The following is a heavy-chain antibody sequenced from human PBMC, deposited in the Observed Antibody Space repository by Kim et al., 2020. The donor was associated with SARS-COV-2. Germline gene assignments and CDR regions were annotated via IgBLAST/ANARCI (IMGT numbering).Heavy chain of an antibody. D-gene: IGHD2-2*01. CDR3: EKDSVVVPAAIGYGMDV. J-gene: IGHJ6*02. V-gene: IGHV3-33*06. Sequence: GGSLRLSCAASGFTFSSYAMHWVRQAPGKGLEWVAVIWYDGSNKYYADSVKGRFTISRDNSKNKLYLPMNSLSAEETAVYYCEKDSVVVPAAIGYGMDVWGQGTTVTVSS. CDR2: IWYDGSNK. CDR1: GFTFSSYA.